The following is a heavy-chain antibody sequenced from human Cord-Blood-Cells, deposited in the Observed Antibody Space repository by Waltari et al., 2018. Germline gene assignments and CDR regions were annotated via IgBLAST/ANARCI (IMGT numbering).Heavy chain of an antibody. CDR3: ARMAVRGVIIKYYYYGMDV. Sequence: QVQLVQSGAEVKKPGSSVKVSCKASGGTFSSYAISWVRQAPGQGLEWMGGIIPIFGTSNHAQKCQGRVTITADESTSTADMELSSLRSEDTAVYYCARMAVRGVIIKYYYYGMDVWGQGTTVTVSS. V-gene: IGHV1-69*01. D-gene: IGHD3-10*01. CDR1: GGTFSSYA. CDR2: IIPIFGTS. J-gene: IGHJ6*02.